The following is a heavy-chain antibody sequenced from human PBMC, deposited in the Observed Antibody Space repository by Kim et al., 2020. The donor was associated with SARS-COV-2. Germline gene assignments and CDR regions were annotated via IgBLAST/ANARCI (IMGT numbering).Heavy chain of an antibody. CDR3: ARAEFMGGGDY. CDR2: T. J-gene: IGHJ4*02. Sequence: TNYNPSLKSRVTISVDKSKNQFSLKLSSVTAADTAVYYCARAEFMGGGDYWGQGTLVTVSS. D-gene: IGHD1-26*01. V-gene: IGHV4-4*02.